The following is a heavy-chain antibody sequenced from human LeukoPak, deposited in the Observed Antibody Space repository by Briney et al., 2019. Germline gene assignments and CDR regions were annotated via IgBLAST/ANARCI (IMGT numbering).Heavy chain of an antibody. CDR2: ISSSGSTI. D-gene: IGHD6-13*01. Sequence: RSGGSLRLSCVASGFTFSGYNMNWVRQAPGKGLEWVSYISSSGSTIYYADSVKGRFTISRDNAKNSLYLQMNSLRAEDTAVYYCARDPREQLVRWVYFDYWGQGTLVTVSS. CDR3: ARDPREQLVRWVYFDY. CDR1: GFTFSGYN. V-gene: IGHV3-48*03. J-gene: IGHJ4*02.